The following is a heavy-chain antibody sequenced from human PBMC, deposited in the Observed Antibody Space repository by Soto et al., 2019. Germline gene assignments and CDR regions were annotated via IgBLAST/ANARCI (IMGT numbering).Heavy chain of an antibody. CDR3: AKSRDAYNFYFYYGMDV. J-gene: IGHJ6*01. D-gene: IGHD1-1*01. CDR2: ILYDGSNK. CDR1: GFTFSNYG. Sequence: QVQLVESGGGVVQPGTSRRLSCAASGFTFSNYGMHWVRQTPGKGLEWVALILYDGSNKYYADSVKGRFTISRDNSKNTLYLQVSSLRAEDTAVYYCAKSRDAYNFYFYYGMDVW. V-gene: IGHV3-30*18.